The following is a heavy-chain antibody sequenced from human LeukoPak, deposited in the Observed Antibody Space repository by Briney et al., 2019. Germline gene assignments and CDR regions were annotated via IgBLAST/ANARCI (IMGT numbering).Heavy chain of an antibody. CDR3: ARDRESEHTIFGVVTIRGWFDP. Sequence: GSSVKVSCKASRGTFSSYAISWVRQAPGQGLEWMGGIIPIFGTANYAQKFQGRVTITADESTSTAYMELSSLRSEDTAVYYCARDRESEHTIFGVVTIRGWFDPWGQGTLVTVCS. J-gene: IGHJ5*02. CDR1: RGTFSSYA. D-gene: IGHD3-3*01. V-gene: IGHV1-69*01. CDR2: IIPIFGTA.